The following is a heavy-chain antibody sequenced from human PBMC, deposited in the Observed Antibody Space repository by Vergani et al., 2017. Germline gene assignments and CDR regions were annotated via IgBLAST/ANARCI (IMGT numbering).Heavy chain of an antibody. CDR3: ASRLRWSMAFDY. J-gene: IGHJ4*02. CDR1: GFTFTSYG. V-gene: IGHV3-23*01. D-gene: IGHD4-23*01. Sequence: EVQLLESGGGLVQPGESLRLSCTVSGFTFTSYGISWVRQAPGKGLEWVSGISASGGSTYYTDSVKGRFIISRDISKNTLYLQMNSLRAEDTAVYYCASRLRWSMAFDYWGQGTLVTVSS. CDR2: ISASGGST.